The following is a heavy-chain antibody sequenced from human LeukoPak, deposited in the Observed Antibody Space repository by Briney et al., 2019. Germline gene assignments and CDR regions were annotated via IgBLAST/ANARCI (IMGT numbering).Heavy chain of an antibody. J-gene: IGHJ6*02. V-gene: IGHV3-23*01. D-gene: IGHD5-18*01. CDR2: ISGSGGST. CDR3: AKDLGTAMSPADGMDV. CDR1: GFTFSSYA. Sequence: PGGSLRLSCAASGFTFSSYAMSWVRQAPGKGLEWVSAISGSGGSTYYADSVKGRFTISRDNSKNTLYLQMNSLRVEDTAVYYCAKDLGTAMSPADGMDVWGQGTTVTVSS.